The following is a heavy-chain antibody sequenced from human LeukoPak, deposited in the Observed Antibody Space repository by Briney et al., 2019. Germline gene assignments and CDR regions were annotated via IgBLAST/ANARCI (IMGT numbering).Heavy chain of an antibody. CDR2: IKQDGSER. J-gene: IGHJ6*03. CDR1: GFTFSSYW. V-gene: IGHV3-7*01. CDR3: ARVSYYDSGTYYNVDLYYSYYYMDV. Sequence: TGGSLRLSCAASGFTFSSYWMSWVRQAPGKGLEWVANIKQDGSERYYVDSVKGRFTISRDNAKNSLYLQMNSLRAEDTAVYYCARVSYYDSGTYYNVDLYYSYYYMDVWGKGTTVTVSS. D-gene: IGHD3-10*01.